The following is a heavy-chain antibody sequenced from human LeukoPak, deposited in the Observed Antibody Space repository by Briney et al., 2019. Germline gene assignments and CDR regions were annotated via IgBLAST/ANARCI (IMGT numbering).Heavy chain of an antibody. CDR1: GFTFSSYA. D-gene: IGHD6-19*01. J-gene: IGHJ5*02. Sequence: PGGSLRLSCAASGFTFSSYAMHWVRQAPGKGLGWVAVISDDGINKYYADSVKGRFTIPRDNSKNTLYLQMNSLRAEDTAVYFCARDRYSSGWYDTNWFDPWGQGTLVTVSS. V-gene: IGHV3-30-3*01. CDR3: ARDRYSSGWYDTNWFDP. CDR2: ISDDGINK.